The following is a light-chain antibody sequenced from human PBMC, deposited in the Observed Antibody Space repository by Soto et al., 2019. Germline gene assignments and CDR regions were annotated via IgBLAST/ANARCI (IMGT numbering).Light chain of an antibody. J-gene: IGKJ1*01. V-gene: IGKV3-20*01. CDR3: QQYGHSRRT. CDR1: QSVSSSY. Sequence: EIVLTQSPGTLSLSPGERATLSCSASQSVSSSYLAWYQQKPGQAPRLFIYGASSRDTGIPDRFSGSGSGTDFTLTISRLEPEDFAVYYWQQYGHSRRTFGQGTKVEI. CDR2: GAS.